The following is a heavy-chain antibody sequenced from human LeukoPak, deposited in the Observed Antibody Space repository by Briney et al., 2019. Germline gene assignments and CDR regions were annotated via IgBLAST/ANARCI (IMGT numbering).Heavy chain of an antibody. CDR1: GFTFRNYA. CDR3: ARETRRGDAFDI. Sequence: PGGSLSPSYAASGFTFRNYAMHWVRQAPGKRLEYVSAISSNGGSTYYANSVKGRFTISRDKSKNTVYLKMGSLRAEDMAVYYCARETRRGDAFDIWGQGTMVTVSS. V-gene: IGHV3-64*01. CDR2: ISSNGGST. J-gene: IGHJ3*02. D-gene: IGHD3-16*01.